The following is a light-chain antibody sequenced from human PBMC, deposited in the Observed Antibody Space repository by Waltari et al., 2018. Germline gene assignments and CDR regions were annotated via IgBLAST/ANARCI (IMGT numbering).Light chain of an antibody. Sequence: DIQMTQSPSSLSASVGDRVTITCQASQDIRTFLNWFQLKPGKAPKLLIYDASNVETGVPSRFSGSGSGTDFTFTISSLQPEDIATYYCHHYDNLPRYTFGQGTKLEI. CDR3: HHYDNLPRYT. CDR1: QDIRTF. V-gene: IGKV1-33*01. CDR2: DAS. J-gene: IGKJ2*01.